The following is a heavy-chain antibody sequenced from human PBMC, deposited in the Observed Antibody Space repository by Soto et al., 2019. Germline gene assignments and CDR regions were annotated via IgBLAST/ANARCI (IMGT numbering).Heavy chain of an antibody. D-gene: IGHD3-10*01. V-gene: IGHV3-74*01. CDR2: INTDGSRT. J-gene: IGHJ6*02. CDR1: EFSFSTYW. Sequence: GGSLRLSCAASEFSFSTYWMHWVRQAPGKGLVWVSRINTDGSRTSYADSVKGRFTISRDNAKNTLYLQMNSLRAEDTAVYYCARDQSYGGYFYYAMDVWGQGTTVTVSS. CDR3: ARDQSYGGYFYYAMDV.